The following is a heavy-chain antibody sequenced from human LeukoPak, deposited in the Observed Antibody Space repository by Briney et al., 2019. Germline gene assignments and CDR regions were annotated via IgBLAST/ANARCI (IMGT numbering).Heavy chain of an antibody. CDR3: ARTRQYSSIWGFDY. CDR1: GYTFTYRY. D-gene: IGHD6-13*01. CDR2: ITPFNGNT. Sequence: SVKVSCKASGYTFTYRYLHWVRQAPGQALQWMGWITPFNGNTNYAQKFQDRVTITRDRSMSTAYMELSSLRSEDMAVYYCARTRQYSSIWGFDYWGQGTLVTVSS. V-gene: IGHV1-45*02. J-gene: IGHJ4*02.